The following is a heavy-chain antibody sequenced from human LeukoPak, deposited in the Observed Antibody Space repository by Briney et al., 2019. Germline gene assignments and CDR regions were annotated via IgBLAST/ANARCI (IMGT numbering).Heavy chain of an antibody. J-gene: IGHJ4*02. CDR1: GFTFSSYW. CDR2: IKQDGSEK. D-gene: IGHD3-22*01. V-gene: IGHV3-7*03. CDR3: ARDPYYYDSSGYSP. Sequence: GGSLRLACAASGFTFSSYWMSWVRQAPGKGLEWVANIKQDGSEKYYVDSVKGRFTISRDNAKNSLYLQMNSLRAEDTAVYYCARDPYYYDSSGYSPWGQGTLVTVSS.